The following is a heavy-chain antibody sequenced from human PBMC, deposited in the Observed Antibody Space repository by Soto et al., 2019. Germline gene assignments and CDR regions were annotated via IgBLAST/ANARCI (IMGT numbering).Heavy chain of an antibody. CDR3: ARWGEPAVKAFDI. CDR1: GASVSDYY. Sequence: SDTLSLTCTVSGASVSDYYWNWIRQPPGKGLEWLGYIHYTGSSNYTPSLKSRVTMSVDTSKTQFSLKMTSVTAADTAVYYCARWGEPAVKAFDIWGQGTMVTGSS. V-gene: IGHV4-59*02. D-gene: IGHD2-21*01. J-gene: IGHJ3*02. CDR2: IHYTGSS.